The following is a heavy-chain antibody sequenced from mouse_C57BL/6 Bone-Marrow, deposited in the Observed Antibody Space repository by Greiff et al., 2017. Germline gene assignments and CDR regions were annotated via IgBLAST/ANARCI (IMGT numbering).Heavy chain of an antibody. CDR1: GYTFTSYW. V-gene: IGHV1-55*01. CDR2: IYPGSGST. J-gene: IGHJ2*01. Sequence: QVQLQQPGAELVKPGASVKLSCKASGYTFTSYWIPWVKQRPGQGLEWIGDIYPGSGSTNYNEKFKSKATLTVDTSSSTAYMQLSSLTSEDSAVYDCESLITTVVGYYFDYWGQGTTLTVSS. D-gene: IGHD1-1*01. CDR3: ESLITTVVGYYFDY.